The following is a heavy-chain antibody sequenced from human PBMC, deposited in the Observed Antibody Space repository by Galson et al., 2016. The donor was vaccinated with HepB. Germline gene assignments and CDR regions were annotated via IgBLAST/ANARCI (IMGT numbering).Heavy chain of an antibody. CDR3: ARSDYDFCSGDSRSGKYYFDY. CDR2: ILPIFGTT. V-gene: IGHV1-69*06. CDR1: GGTFTSYA. D-gene: IGHD3-3*01. Sequence: SVKVSCKASGGTFTSYAFGWVRQAPGQGLEWMGDILPIFGTTNYAQILQGRVTITADKSTNTVYMELSSLRSDDTAVYYCARSDYDFCSGDSRSGKYYFDYWGQGSLVTVSS. J-gene: IGHJ4*02.